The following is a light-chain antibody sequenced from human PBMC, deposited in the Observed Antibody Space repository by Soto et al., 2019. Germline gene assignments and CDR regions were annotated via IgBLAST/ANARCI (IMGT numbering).Light chain of an antibody. CDR1: QSVLSTSNNKNY. CDR2: WSS. CDR3: QQDYSAPYT. J-gene: IGKJ2*01. Sequence: DIVMTQSPDSLAVSLGERVTINCKSSQSVLSTSNNKNYLVWYQQRPGQPPKLLIYWSSIRESGVPDRFSGSGSGTDFSLTISSLQAEDVAVYYCQQDYSAPYTFGQGTKLEIK. V-gene: IGKV4-1*01.